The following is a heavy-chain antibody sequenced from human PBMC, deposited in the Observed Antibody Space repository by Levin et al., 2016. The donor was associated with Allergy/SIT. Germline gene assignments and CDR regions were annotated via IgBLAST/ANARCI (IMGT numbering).Heavy chain of an antibody. J-gene: IGHJ4*02. V-gene: IGHV1-69*02. CDR3: ATATVVTGILYNY. CDR1: GGTFRSNT. Sequence: SVKVSCKASGGTFRSNTFSWVRQAPGQGLEWMGRIIPILGITDYAQKFHGRVTMTDDTSTDTAYMELTSLRSEDTAVYYCATATVVTGILYNYWGQGTLVSVSS. D-gene: IGHD2-21*02. CDR2: IIPILGIT.